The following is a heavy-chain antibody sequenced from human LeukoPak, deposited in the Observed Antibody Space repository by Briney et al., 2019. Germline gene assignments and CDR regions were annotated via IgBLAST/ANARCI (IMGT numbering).Heavy chain of an antibody. D-gene: IGHD4-17*01. Sequence: SETLSLTCTVSGGSISSGYYWGWIRQPPGKGLEWIGSIYHSGRTFYNPSLKSPVTISVDTSKNQFSLRLTSVTAADTAVYYCARDPRRYGEEYYFDYWGQGTLVTVSS. V-gene: IGHV4-38-2*02. CDR3: ARDPRRYGEEYYFDY. CDR2: IYHSGRT. CDR1: GGSISSGYY. J-gene: IGHJ4*02.